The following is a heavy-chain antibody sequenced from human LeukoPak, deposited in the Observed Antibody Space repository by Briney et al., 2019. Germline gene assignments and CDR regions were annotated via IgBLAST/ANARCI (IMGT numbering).Heavy chain of an antibody. CDR1: GGSISSTSYY. D-gene: IGHD5-24*01. J-gene: IGHJ3*01. Sequence: SETLSLTCNVSGGSISSTSYYWGWIRQPPGKGLEWIANFYYSGSTYHNPSLKSRVTISIDTSNNQLSLRLSSVTAADTAVYYCATYGLGERRRAFDFWGQGTMVTVSS. CDR2: FYYSGST. V-gene: IGHV4-39*07. CDR3: ATYGLGERRRAFDF.